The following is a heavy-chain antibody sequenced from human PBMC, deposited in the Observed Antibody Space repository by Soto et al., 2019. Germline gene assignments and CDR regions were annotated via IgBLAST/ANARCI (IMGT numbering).Heavy chain of an antibody. J-gene: IGHJ5*02. D-gene: IGHD6-13*01. V-gene: IGHV4-39*01. Sequence: QPQLQESGPGLVKPSETLSLTCAVSGGSVSSRDFYWGWIRQSPGQGLEFVGTISYTGITYPNPSLKSRVTISVDMSKNQFSLGLTSVTAADTAMYYCARQGIPTAGNNGFDPWGPGILVAVSA. CDR3: ARQGIPTAGNNGFDP. CDR2: ISYTGIT. CDR1: GGSVSSRDFY.